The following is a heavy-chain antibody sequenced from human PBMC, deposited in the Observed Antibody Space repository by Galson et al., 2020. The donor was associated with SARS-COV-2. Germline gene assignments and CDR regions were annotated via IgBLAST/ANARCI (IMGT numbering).Heavy chain of an antibody. CDR3: ARGQTVYCGSTSCYNPFFF. Sequence: ASVKVSCKTSGYTFTSYGIGWVRQAPGQGLEWMGWISAYRGNTNYAQNFQGRVTMTTDTSTNIAYMELRNLKSDDTAMYYCARGQTVYCGSTSCYNPFFFWGQGTLVTVSS. CDR2: ISAYRGNT. CDR1: GYTFTSYG. J-gene: IGHJ4*02. V-gene: IGHV1-18*04. D-gene: IGHD2-2*02.